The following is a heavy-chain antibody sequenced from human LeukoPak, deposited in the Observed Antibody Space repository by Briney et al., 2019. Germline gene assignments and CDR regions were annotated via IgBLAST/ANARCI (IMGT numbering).Heavy chain of an antibody. Sequence: SSETLSLTCTVSGGSISSYYWSWIRQPPGKGLEWIGYINYSGSTNYNPSLNSRVTISVDTSKNQFSLKLNSVTAADTAVYFCARQALAVAGAYWFFDLWGRGTLVTVSS. D-gene: IGHD6-19*01. CDR3: ARQALAVAGAYWFFDL. CDR1: GGSISSYY. V-gene: IGHV4-59*08. CDR2: INYSGST. J-gene: IGHJ2*01.